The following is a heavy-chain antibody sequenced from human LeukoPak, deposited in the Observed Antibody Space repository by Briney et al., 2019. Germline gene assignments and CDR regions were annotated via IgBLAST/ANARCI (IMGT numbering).Heavy chain of an antibody. CDR3: ARVRYGFVWFDP. Sequence: SETLSLTCAVSGGSISSGGYSWSWIRQPPGKGLEWIGYIYHSGSTYYNPSLKSRVTISVDRSKNQFSLKLSSVTAADTAVYYCARVRYGFVWFDPWGQGTLVTVSS. J-gene: IGHJ5*02. CDR2: IYHSGST. V-gene: IGHV4-30-2*01. D-gene: IGHD4-17*01. CDR1: GGSISSGGYS.